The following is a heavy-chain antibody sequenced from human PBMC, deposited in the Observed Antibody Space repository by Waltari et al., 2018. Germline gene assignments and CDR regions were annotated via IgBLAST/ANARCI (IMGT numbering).Heavy chain of an antibody. Sequence: EVQLVESGGGLVKPGGSLRLSCVASQFSISTYNMNWFRQAPGKGLEWVAAISSDSNYIHYADSVKGRFTISRDNAKNSLYLQMNSLRAEDTAVYYCATGGWGFYFDYWGQGTLVTVSS. D-gene: IGHD7-27*01. CDR2: ISSDSNYI. V-gene: IGHV3-21*01. CDR3: ATGGWGFYFDY. J-gene: IGHJ4*02. CDR1: QFSISTYN.